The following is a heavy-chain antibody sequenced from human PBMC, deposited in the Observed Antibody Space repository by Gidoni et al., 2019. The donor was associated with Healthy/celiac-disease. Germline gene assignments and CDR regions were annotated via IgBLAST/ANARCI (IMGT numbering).Heavy chain of an antibody. CDR1: GFTFSSYG. V-gene: IGHV3-30*18. D-gene: IGHD3-3*01. CDR2: ISYDGSNK. CDR3: AKAHDSWNNWFDP. Sequence: QVQLVESGGGVVQPGRSLRLSCAASGFTFSSYGMHWVRQAPGKGLEWVAVISYDGSNKYYADSVKGRFTISRDNSKNTLYLQMNSLRAEDTAVYYCAKAHDSWNNWFDPWGQGTLVTVSS. J-gene: IGHJ5*02.